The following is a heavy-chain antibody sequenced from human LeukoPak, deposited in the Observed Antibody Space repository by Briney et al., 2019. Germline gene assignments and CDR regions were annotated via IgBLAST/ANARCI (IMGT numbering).Heavy chain of an antibody. CDR3: ARDRGSIGPDAFDI. Sequence: SVKVSCKASGGTFSSYAISWVRQAPGQGLEWMGGIIPIFGTANYAQKFQGRVTITADESTSTAYMELSSLRSEDTAVYYCARDRGSIGPDAFDIWGQGTMVTVSS. J-gene: IGHJ3*02. V-gene: IGHV1-69*01. CDR1: GGTFSSYA. D-gene: IGHD2-2*01. CDR2: IIPIFGTA.